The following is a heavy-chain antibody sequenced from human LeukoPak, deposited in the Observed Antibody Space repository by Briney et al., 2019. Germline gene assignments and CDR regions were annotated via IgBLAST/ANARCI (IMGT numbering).Heavy chain of an antibody. Sequence: SETLSLTCTVSGGSISSSSYYWGWIRQPPGKGLEWIGSIYYSGRTYYNPSLKSRVTISVDTSKNQFSLKLSSVTAADTAVYYCARRLGYYGSGSQIDYWGQGTLVTVSS. J-gene: IGHJ4*02. V-gene: IGHV4-39*01. CDR1: GGSISSSSYY. CDR2: IYYSGRT. CDR3: ARRLGYYGSGSQIDY. D-gene: IGHD3-10*01.